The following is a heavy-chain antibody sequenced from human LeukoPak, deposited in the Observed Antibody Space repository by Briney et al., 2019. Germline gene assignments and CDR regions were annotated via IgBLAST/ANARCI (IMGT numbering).Heavy chain of an antibody. CDR3: ARDYGRYYYDSSGYSFYYYGMDV. Sequence: ASVKVSCKASGYTFTRDGISWVRQAPGQGLEWMGWISAYNGNTNYAQKLQGRVTMTTDTSTSTAYMELRSLRSDDTAVYYCARDYGRYYYDSSGYSFYYYGMDVWGQGTTVTVSS. CDR1: GYTFTRDG. V-gene: IGHV1-18*01. J-gene: IGHJ6*02. D-gene: IGHD3-22*01. CDR2: ISAYNGNT.